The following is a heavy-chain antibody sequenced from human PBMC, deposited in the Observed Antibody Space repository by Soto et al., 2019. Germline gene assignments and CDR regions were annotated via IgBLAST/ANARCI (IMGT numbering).Heavy chain of an antibody. CDR2: INHSGST. CDR3: ARGFQRGAPDKFYFDS. J-gene: IGHJ4*02. Sequence: SETLSLTCAVYGGSFSGHYWSWIRQPPGKGLEWIGEINHSGSTNSNPSLKSQVTISVDTSKNQFSLQLTSVTAADTAVYYCARGFQRGAPDKFYFDSWGQGTLVTVYS. CDR1: GGSFSGHY. V-gene: IGHV4-34*01.